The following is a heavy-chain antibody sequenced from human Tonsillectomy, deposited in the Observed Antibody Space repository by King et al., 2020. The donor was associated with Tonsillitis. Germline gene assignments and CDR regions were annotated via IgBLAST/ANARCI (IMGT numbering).Heavy chain of an antibody. Sequence: EVQLVQSGAEVKKPGESLKISCKGSGYTFTSYWIAWVRQMPGKGLEWMGIIYPGDSDTRYSPSFQGQDTISADKSISTAYLQWSSMKASDTAMYYCARLPHEGYSYGLGWFDPWGQGTLVTVSS. CDR3: ARLPHEGYSYGLGWFDP. V-gene: IGHV5-51*03. J-gene: IGHJ5*02. CDR2: IYPGDSDT. D-gene: IGHD5-18*01. CDR1: GYTFTSYW.